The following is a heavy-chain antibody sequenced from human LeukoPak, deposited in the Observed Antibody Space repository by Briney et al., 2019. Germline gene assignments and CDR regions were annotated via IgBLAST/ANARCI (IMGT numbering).Heavy chain of an antibody. V-gene: IGHV3-9*01. Sequence: GGSLRLSCAASGFTFDDYAMHWVRQAPGKGLEWVSGISWNSGSIGYADSVKGRFTISRDNAKNSLYLQMNSLRAEDTAVYYCARVRSGYSSSWYGWSAFDIWGQGTMVTVSS. CDR3: ARVRSGYSSSWYGWSAFDI. J-gene: IGHJ3*02. D-gene: IGHD6-13*01. CDR2: ISWNSGSI. CDR1: GFTFDDYA.